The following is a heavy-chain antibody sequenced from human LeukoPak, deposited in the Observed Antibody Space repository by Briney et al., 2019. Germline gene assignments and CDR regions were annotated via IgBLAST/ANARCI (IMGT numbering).Heavy chain of an antibody. CDR1: AFTFSLYA. D-gene: IGHD6-13*01. Sequence: GGSLRLSCVGSAFTFSLYAMTWVRQAPGKGLEWVSAISGRGSSTYYADSVKGRFIISRDNSKNTLYLQMNSLRAEDTAVYYCAKVQQLVLGLGYYYGMDVWGQGTTVTVSS. CDR2: ISGRGSST. CDR3: AKVQQLVLGLGYYYGMDV. V-gene: IGHV3-23*01. J-gene: IGHJ6*02.